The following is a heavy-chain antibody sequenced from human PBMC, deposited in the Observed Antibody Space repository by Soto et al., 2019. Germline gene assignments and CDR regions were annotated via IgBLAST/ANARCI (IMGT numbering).Heavy chain of an antibody. Sequence: EVQLLESGGGLVQPGGSLRLSCAASGFTFSSYAMSWVRQAPGKGLEWVSAISGSGGSTYYADSVKGRFTISRDNSKNTMYLQMNSLRAEDTAVYYCAKTCSSGFWTDYWGQGTLVTVSS. J-gene: IGHJ4*02. CDR2: ISGSGGST. CDR3: AKTCSSGFWTDY. CDR1: GFTFSSYA. D-gene: IGHD6-19*01. V-gene: IGHV3-23*01.